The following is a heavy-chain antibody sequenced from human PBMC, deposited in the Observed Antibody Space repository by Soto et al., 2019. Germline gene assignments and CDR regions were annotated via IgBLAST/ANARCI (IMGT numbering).Heavy chain of an antibody. Sequence: EVQLVESGGGLVQPGGSLRLSCAASGFTFSDHYMDWVRQAPGKGLEWVGRTRNKANSYTTEYAASVKGRFTISRDDSKNSLYLQMNSLKTEDTAVYYCARAHAPPYCGGDCYSGFDYWGQGTLVTVSS. J-gene: IGHJ4*02. CDR2: TRNKANSYTT. D-gene: IGHD2-21*02. CDR1: GFTFSDHY. CDR3: ARAHAPPYCGGDCYSGFDY. V-gene: IGHV3-72*01.